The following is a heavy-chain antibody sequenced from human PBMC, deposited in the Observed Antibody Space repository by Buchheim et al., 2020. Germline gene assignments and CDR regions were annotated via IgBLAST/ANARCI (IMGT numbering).Heavy chain of an antibody. D-gene: IGHD4-17*01. CDR1: GGSISSSSYY. CDR3: ARHSGDNFDY. V-gene: IGHV4-39*01. CDR2: IYYIWST. Sequence: QLQLQESGPGLVKPSETLSLTCTVSGGSISSSSYYWGWIRQPPGKGLEWIGSIYYIWSTFFIPSLKSRVTISVDTSKNQFSLKLSSVTAADTAVYYCARHSGDNFDYWGQGTL. J-gene: IGHJ4*02.